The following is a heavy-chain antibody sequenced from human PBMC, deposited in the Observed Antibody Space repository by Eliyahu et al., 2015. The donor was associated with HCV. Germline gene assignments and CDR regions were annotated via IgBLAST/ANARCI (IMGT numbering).Heavy chain of an antibody. V-gene: IGHV3-23*01. CDR2: VNGGGDDT. Sequence: EVHLLESGGGLAXPGGSLRLSCAASGFTFSXYGMSWVRQAPGKGLEWLSNVNGGGDDTHYAGAVQGRFTISRDNSKNTLYLQINSLRVEDTATYYCARRAAGLYYYGMDVWGQGTTVTVSS. CDR1: GFTFSXYG. J-gene: IGHJ6*02. CDR3: ARRAAGLYYYGMDV. D-gene: IGHD6-13*01.